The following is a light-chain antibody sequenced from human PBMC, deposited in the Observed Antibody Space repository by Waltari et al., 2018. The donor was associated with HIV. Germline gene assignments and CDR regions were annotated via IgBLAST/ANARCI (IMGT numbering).Light chain of an antibody. CDR3: GTWDTSLSAGV. J-gene: IGLJ3*02. CDR2: DNN. V-gene: IGLV1-51*01. CDR1: SSNIGNNY. Sequence: QSVLTQPPSVSAAPGHKVVISCSGGSSNIGNNYVSWFQQLPRTAPKFIIYDNNKRPAGIPDRCSGSRSGTSATLSITGLQSGDEADYYGGTWDTSLSAGVFGGGTKVTVL.